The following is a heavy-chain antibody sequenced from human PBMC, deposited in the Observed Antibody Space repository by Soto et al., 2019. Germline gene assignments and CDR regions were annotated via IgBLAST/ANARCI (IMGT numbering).Heavy chain of an antibody. Sequence: ASVKVSCKASGYTFTSYYMHLVRQAPGQGLEWMGIINPSGGSTSYAQKFQGRVTMTRDTSTSTVYMELSSLRSEDTAVYYCARGGGTGIVRVVVPAASSPPNWFDPWGQGTLVTVSS. D-gene: IGHD2-2*01. J-gene: IGHJ5*02. CDR3: ARGGGTGIVRVVVPAASSPPNWFDP. CDR1: GYTFTSYY. CDR2: INPSGGST. V-gene: IGHV1-46*03.